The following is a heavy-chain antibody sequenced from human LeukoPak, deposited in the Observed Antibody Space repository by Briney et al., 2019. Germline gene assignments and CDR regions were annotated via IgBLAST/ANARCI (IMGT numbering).Heavy chain of an antibody. D-gene: IGHD4/OR15-4a*01. CDR3: VPSANYYYFDC. J-gene: IGHJ4*02. CDR1: GYTFTNYY. V-gene: IGHV1-2*02. Sequence: ASVKVSCKASGYTFTNYYMHWVRQGPGLGFEWMGWINPKSGGTSYPQKFQGRLTMTRDTSISTAYMELSRLGSDDTAVYYCVPSANYYYFDCWGQGTLVTVSS. CDR2: INPKSGGT.